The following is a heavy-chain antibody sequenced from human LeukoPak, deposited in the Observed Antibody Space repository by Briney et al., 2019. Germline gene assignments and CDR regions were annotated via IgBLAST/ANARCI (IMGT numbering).Heavy chain of an antibody. J-gene: IGHJ3*02. CDR3: ARSDDSSGYYQPEVLSTDAFDI. D-gene: IGHD3-22*01. CDR2: IYYSGST. CDR1: GGSISSSSYY. Sequence: SETLSLTCTVSGGSISSSSYYWGWIRQPPGKGLEWIGSIYYSGSTYYNPSLKGRVTISVDTSKNQFSLKLSSVTAADTAVYYCARSDDSSGYYQPEVLSTDAFDIWGQGTMVTVSS. V-gene: IGHV4-39*07.